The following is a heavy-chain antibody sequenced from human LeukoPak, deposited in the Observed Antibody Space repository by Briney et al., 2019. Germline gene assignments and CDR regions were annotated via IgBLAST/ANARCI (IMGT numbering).Heavy chain of an antibody. Sequence: TGRSLRLSCAASGFTFSNYAMHWVRQAPGKGLDWVALISYDGNNKYYADSVKGRFTISRDNSKNTLYLQMNSLRPEDTAVYFCARRLYYGSGNYRHYSYYGMDVWGQGTSVTVS. J-gene: IGHJ6*02. V-gene: IGHV3-30-3*01. CDR2: ISYDGNNK. CDR1: GFTFSNYA. CDR3: ARRLYYGSGNYRHYSYYGMDV. D-gene: IGHD3-10*01.